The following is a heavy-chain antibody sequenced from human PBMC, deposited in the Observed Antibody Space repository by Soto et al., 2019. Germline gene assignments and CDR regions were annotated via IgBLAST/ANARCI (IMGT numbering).Heavy chain of an antibody. CDR1: GGSLNSYY. CDR3: AMANTTLYNWFDP. V-gene: IGHV4-59*08. Sequence: QVQLQESGPGLVKPSETLSLTCTVSGGSLNSYYWSWIRQPPGKGLEWIGQLYYTGSTNYNPSHKRRVTISVDRSKNQLSLRLSAVTCADTDVYYCAMANTTLYNWFDPWGQGSLVTVSS. D-gene: IGHD3-16*01. CDR2: LYYTGST. J-gene: IGHJ5*01.